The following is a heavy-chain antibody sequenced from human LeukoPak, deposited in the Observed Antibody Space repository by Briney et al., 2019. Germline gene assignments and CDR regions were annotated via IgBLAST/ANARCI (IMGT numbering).Heavy chain of an antibody. D-gene: IGHD7-27*01. V-gene: IGHV2-5*02. CDR1: GFSLSTSGVG. CDR2: IFWDDDK. Sequence: KLSGPTLVEPTQTLTLTCAFSGFSLSTSGVGVGWIRQPPGQALEWLAFIFWDDDKRYSPSLKSRLTITKDTSKNQVVLTMTDMDPVDTATYYCAHRRHWGGSFYFDYWGQGALVTVSS. CDR3: AHRRHWGGSFYFDY. J-gene: IGHJ4*02.